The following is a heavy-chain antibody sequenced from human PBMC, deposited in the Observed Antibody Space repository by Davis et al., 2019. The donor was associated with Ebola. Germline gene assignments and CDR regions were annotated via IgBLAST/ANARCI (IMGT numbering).Heavy chain of an antibody. CDR2: IKPDGSEK. V-gene: IGHV3-7*01. D-gene: IGHD6-19*01. CDR1: GFIFSSYW. J-gene: IGHJ5*02. Sequence: PGGSLRLSCAASGFIFSSYWMTWVRHVPGKGLEWVGKIKPDGSEKHYVDSVKGRFTISRDNGKNSLYLQMNSLRAEDTAIYYCVKDSGWAMSPWGQGTLVTVSS. CDR3: VKDSGWAMSP.